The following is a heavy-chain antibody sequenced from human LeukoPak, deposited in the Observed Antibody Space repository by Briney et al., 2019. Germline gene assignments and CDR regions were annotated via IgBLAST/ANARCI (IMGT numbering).Heavy chain of an antibody. V-gene: IGHV3-7*01. J-gene: IGHJ4*02. CDR2: IKQDGSEK. D-gene: IGHD3-10*01. CDR1: GFTFSSYW. Sequence: GGSLRRSCAASGFTFSSYWMSWVRQAPGKGLEWVANIKQDGSEKYYVDSVKGRFTISRDNAKNSLFLQMNSLRVEDTAVYYCAKLAKYFYGSETYFFFEHWGQGTPVTASS. CDR3: AKLAKYFYGSETYFFFEH.